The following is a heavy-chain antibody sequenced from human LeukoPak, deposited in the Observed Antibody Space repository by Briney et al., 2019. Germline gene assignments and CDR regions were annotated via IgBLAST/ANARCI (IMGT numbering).Heavy chain of an antibody. D-gene: IGHD1-14*01. J-gene: IGHJ4*02. CDR2: INPRSGGT. CDR3: ARADWFVGTTQYFDY. CDR1: GYIFIGYY. V-gene: IGHV1-2*02. Sequence: ALVKVSCKASGYIFIGYYIHWVRQAPGQGLEWMGWINPRSGGTKYAQRFQGRVTMTRDTSINTAYVDLSSLISDDTAVYYCARADWFVGTTQYFDYWGQGTLVTVTS.